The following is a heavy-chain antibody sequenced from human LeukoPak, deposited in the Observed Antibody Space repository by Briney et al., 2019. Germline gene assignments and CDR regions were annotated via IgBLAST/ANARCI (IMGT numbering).Heavy chain of an antibody. D-gene: IGHD3-10*01. CDR3: ARGRGSLTY. CDR1: GGSISLYY. Sequence: PSETLSLTCTVSGGSISLYYWSWIRQPPGKGLEGIGYFYDTRSPKYNPSLERRVTISVDMSRNQFSLTLTSLTAADTAVYYCARGRGSLTYWGQGTLATVSS. V-gene: IGHV4-59*01. J-gene: IGHJ4*02. CDR2: FYDTRSP.